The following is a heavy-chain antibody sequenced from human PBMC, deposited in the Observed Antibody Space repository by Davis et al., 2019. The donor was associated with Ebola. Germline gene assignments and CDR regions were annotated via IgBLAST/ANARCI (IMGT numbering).Heavy chain of an antibody. V-gene: IGHV1-69*13. CDR3: ARGPPIGLYGMDV. CDR2: IIPIFGTA. J-gene: IGHJ6*02. CDR1: GGTFSSYA. D-gene: IGHD3-16*02. Sequence: SVKVSCKASGGTFSSYAISWVRQAPGQGLEWMGGIIPIFGTANYAQKFQGRVTITADESTSTAYMELSRLRSDDTAVYYCARGPPIGLYGMDVWGQGITVTVSS.